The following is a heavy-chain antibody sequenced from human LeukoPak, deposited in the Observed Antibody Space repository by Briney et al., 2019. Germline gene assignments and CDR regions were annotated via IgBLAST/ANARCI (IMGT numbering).Heavy chain of an antibody. J-gene: IGHJ4*02. CDR2: IYYSGST. Sequence: TSETLSLTCTVSGGSISSYYWSWIRQPPGKGLEWIGYIYYSGSTNYNPSLKSRVTIDTSKNQFSLKLSSVTAADTAVYYCAREVVAAPGTVDYWGQGTLVTVSS. CDR1: GGSISSYY. D-gene: IGHD6-13*01. CDR3: AREVVAAPGTVDY. V-gene: IGHV4-59*01.